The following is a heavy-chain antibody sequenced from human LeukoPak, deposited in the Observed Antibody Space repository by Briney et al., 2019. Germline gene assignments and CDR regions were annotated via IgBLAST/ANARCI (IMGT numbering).Heavy chain of an antibody. Sequence: GGSLRLSCATSGFTFSYAWMSWVRQAPGKGLEWVGCIKSETGSGTTDYAAPVRGRFTISRDDSKNTLYLQMNSLKTEDTAVYYCTTPPNYGDYGFLGYWGQGTLVTVSS. V-gene: IGHV3-15*01. J-gene: IGHJ4*02. D-gene: IGHD4-17*01. CDR1: GFTFSYAW. CDR2: IKSETGSGTT. CDR3: TTPPNYGDYGFLGY.